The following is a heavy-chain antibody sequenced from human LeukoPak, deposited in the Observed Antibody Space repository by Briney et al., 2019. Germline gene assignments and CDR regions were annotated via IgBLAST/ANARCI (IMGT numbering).Heavy chain of an antibody. CDR3: STGGGYRFAY. D-gene: IGHD6-25*01. CDR1: GYSITNYA. J-gene: IGHJ4*02. Sequence: ASVKVSCKASGYSITNYAILWVRQAPGQGLEWMGWINTNTEKSTYAPGLTGRYVFSLDSSVNTAYLQISSLKAEDTALYYCSTGGGYRFAYWGQGTLVTVS. V-gene: IGHV7-4-1*02. CDR2: INTNTEKS.